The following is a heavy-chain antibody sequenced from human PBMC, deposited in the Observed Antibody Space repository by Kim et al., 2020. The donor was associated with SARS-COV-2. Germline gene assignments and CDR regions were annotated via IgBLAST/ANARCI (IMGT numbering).Heavy chain of an antibody. Sequence: SHPSLKSRVTISVDTSKNQFSLRLRSVTAADTAVYYCARAVEQWLDAFDIWGQRTMVTVSS. J-gene: IGHJ3*02. CDR3: ARAVEQWLDAFDI. D-gene: IGHD6-19*01. V-gene: IGHV4-30-2*04.